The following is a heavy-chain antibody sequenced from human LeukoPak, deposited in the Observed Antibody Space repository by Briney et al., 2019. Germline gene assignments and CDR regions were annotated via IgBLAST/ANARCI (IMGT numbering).Heavy chain of an antibody. CDR3: AKGSGSGEKIVDY. V-gene: IGHV3-9*01. CDR2: ISWNSGSI. J-gene: IGHJ4*02. CDR1: GFTFDDYA. D-gene: IGHD3-10*01. Sequence: GGSLRLSCAASGFTFDDYAMHWVRQAPGKGLEWVSGISWNSGSIGYADSVKGRFTISRDNAKNSLYLQMNNLRAEDTALYYCAKGSGSGEKIVDYWGQGTLVTVSS.